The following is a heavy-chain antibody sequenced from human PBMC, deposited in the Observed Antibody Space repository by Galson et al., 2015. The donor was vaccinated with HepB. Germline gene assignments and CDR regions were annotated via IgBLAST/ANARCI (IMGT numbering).Heavy chain of an antibody. J-gene: IGHJ4*02. CDR1: GFTFGFYA. CDR2: ISDTSNYI. D-gene: IGHD4-11*01. V-gene: IGHV3-21*04. Sequence: SLRLSCAASGFTFGFYAMHWVRQAPGKGLEWVSSISDTSNYIYHADSVKGRFTVSRDNAKNSLYLQMNSLRAEDTAMYYCVRNLFSGDDYSVDYWGQGTLVTVSS. CDR3: VRNLFSGDDYSVDY.